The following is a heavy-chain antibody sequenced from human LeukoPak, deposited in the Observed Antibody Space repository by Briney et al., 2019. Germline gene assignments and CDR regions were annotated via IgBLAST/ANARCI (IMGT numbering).Heavy chain of an antibody. CDR3: AKETKSAFDY. D-gene: IGHD1-7*01. Sequence: GRSLRLSCAASGFTFDDYAMHWARQAPGKGLEWVSGISWNSGSIGYADSVKGRLTISRDNAKNSLYLQMNSLRAEDTALYYCAKETKSAFDYWGQGTLVTVSS. J-gene: IGHJ4*02. CDR1: GFTFDDYA. V-gene: IGHV3-9*01. CDR2: ISWNSGSI.